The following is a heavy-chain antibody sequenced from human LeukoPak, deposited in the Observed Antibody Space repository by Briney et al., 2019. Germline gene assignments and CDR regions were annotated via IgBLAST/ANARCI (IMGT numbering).Heavy chain of an antibody. D-gene: IGHD3-9*01. J-gene: IGHJ4*02. V-gene: IGHV4-59*08. Sequence: SETLSLTCTVSGGSISSYYWSWIRQPPGNGLGWIGYIYYSGSTNYNPSLKSRVTISVDTSKNQFSLKLSSVTAADTAVYYCARHAVDWLSQRNFDYWGQGTLVTVSS. CDR1: GGSISSYY. CDR3: ARHAVDWLSQRNFDY. CDR2: IYYSGST.